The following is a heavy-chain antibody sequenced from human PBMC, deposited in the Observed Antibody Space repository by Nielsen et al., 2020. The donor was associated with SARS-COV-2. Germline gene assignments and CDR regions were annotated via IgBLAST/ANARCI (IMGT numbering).Heavy chain of an antibody. D-gene: IGHD3-22*01. CDR3: ARDGGLYYYDSSGLFDY. V-gene: IGHV4-39*07. J-gene: IGHJ4*02. Sequence: SETLSLTCTVSGGSISSGGYYWSWIRQHPGKGLEWIGEINHSGSTNYNPSLKSRVTISVDTSKNQFSLKLSSVTAADTAVYYCARDGGLYYYDSSGLFDYWGQGTLVTVSS. CDR1: GGSISSGGYY. CDR2: INHSGST.